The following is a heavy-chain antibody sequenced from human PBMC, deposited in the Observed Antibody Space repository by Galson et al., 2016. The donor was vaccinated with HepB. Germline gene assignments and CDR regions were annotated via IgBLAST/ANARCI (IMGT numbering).Heavy chain of an antibody. J-gene: IGHJ4*02. CDR2: LYWDDDK. V-gene: IGHV2-5*02. Sequence: PALVKPTQTLTLTCAFSGFSLSTSGVGVGWLRQPPGKALEWLALLYWDDDKRYSPSLNSRLTITKDTSKNQVVLTMTNMHPVDTATYYCPHTDYVWSTYRSYFFDYWGLGTLVTVSS. D-gene: IGHD3-16*02. CDR3: PHTDYVWSTYRSYFFDY. CDR1: GFSLSTSGVG.